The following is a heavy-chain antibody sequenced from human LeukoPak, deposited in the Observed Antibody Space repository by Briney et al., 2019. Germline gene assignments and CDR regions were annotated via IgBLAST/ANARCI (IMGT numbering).Heavy chain of an antibody. V-gene: IGHV4-4*09. CDR1: GGSISSYN. CDR2: IYTSGST. D-gene: IGHD3-10*01. Sequence: SETLSLTCTVSGGSISSYNWSWNRKPPGKGMDRNGYIYTSGSTNYNHSHKSRVTISVDTSNNQFSLKLSSVTAADTAVYYRARHGNFVVWYYYGSGSYHGFDYWGQGTLVTVSS. J-gene: IGHJ4*02. CDR3: ARHGNFVVWYYYGSGSYHGFDY.